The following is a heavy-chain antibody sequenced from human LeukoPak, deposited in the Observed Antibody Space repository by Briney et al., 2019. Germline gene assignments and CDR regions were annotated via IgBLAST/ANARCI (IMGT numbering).Heavy chain of an antibody. D-gene: IGHD3-22*01. CDR1: GYTFTSYG. CDR3: ARSVSKVVITTCLGY. J-gene: IGHJ4*02. Sequence: ASVKVSCKASGYTFTSYGMSWVRQAPGQGLEWMGWISTHTGNTNYEQKLQGRVTMTTDTSTSTAYMELRSLRSDDTAVYYCARSVSKVVITTCLGYWGQGTLVTVSS. CDR2: ISTHTGNT. V-gene: IGHV1-18*01.